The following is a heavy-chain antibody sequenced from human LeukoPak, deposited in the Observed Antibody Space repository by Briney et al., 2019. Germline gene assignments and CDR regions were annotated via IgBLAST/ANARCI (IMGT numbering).Heavy chain of an antibody. J-gene: IGHJ6*02. Sequence: SQTLSLTCTVSGDSLSSGGYYWSWIRQPAGKGLEWIGRIYTSGSTNYNPSLKSRVTMSVDTSKNQFSLKLSSVTAADTAVYYCARDGSSTSINYYYYYGMDVWAKGPRSPSP. CDR3: ARDGSSTSINYYYYYGMDV. CDR2: IYTSGST. CDR1: GDSLSSGGYY. V-gene: IGHV4-61*02. D-gene: IGHD2-2*01.